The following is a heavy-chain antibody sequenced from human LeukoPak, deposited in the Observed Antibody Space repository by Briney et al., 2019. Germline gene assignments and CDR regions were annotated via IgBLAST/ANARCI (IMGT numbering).Heavy chain of an antibody. V-gene: IGHV3-74*01. D-gene: IGHD6-19*01. Sequence: GGSLRLSCAASGFTFSSYWMHWVRQAPGKGLVWVSRINSDGSSTSYADSVKGRFTISRDNAKNSLYLQMNSLRAEDTAVYYCARDGKAVAVAFDIWGQGTMVTVSS. J-gene: IGHJ3*02. CDR2: INSDGSST. CDR3: ARDGKAVAVAFDI. CDR1: GFTFSSYW.